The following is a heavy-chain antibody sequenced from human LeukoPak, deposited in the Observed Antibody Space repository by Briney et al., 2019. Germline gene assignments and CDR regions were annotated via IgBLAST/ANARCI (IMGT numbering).Heavy chain of an antibody. V-gene: IGHV3-13*01. Sequence: GGSLRLSCAASGFTFSSYDMHWVRQATGKGLEWVSAIGTAGDTYYPGSVKGRFTISRENAKNSLYLQMNSLRAGDTAVYYCARAGVYSGSYNDAFDIWGQGIMVTVSS. CDR2: IGTAGDT. CDR1: GFTFSSYD. D-gene: IGHD1-26*01. J-gene: IGHJ3*02. CDR3: ARAGVYSGSYNDAFDI.